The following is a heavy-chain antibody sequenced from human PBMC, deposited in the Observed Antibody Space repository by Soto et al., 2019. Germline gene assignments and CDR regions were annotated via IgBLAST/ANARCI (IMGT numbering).Heavy chain of an antibody. D-gene: IGHD2-15*01. CDR3: ASGRYDASGQFDY. V-gene: IGHV4-31*02. J-gene: IGHJ4*02. CDR2: IYATGNS. Sequence: RDRPGNCLEWIGYIYATGNSYYKPSLRNRVSISLDTSKNQVSLQLTSVTAADTAMFYCASGRYDASGQFDYCGLGTRVTVS.